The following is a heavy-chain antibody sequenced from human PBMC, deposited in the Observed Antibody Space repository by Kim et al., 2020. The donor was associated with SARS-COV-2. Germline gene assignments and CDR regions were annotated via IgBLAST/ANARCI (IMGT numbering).Heavy chain of an antibody. CDR1: GFTFSSYG. CDR3: ARVAAGFGAFDI. J-gene: IGHJ3*02. V-gene: IGHV3-33*01. CDR2: IWYDGSNK. Sequence: GGSLRLSCAASGFTFSSYGMHWVRQAPGKGLEWVAVIWYDGSNKYYADSVKGRFTISRDNSKNTLYLQMNSLRAEDTAVYYCARVAAGFGAFDIWGQGTMVNVSS. D-gene: IGHD3-16*01.